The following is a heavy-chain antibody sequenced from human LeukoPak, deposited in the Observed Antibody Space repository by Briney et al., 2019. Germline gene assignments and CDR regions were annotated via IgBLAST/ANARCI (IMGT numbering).Heavy chain of an antibody. CDR1: GGSILSINW. Sequence: AETLSLTCAVSGGSILSINWWRGVRPPPGEGVEGVGEDHLSGASKYNASLKRRVTIPSDKARNHVSLEMNTLTAEGTGVYYCAGESGAFSPFGFWGQGTLVTVSS. D-gene: IGHD1-26*01. CDR3: AGESGAFSPFGF. J-gene: IGHJ4*02. V-gene: IGHV4-4*02. CDR2: DHLSGAS.